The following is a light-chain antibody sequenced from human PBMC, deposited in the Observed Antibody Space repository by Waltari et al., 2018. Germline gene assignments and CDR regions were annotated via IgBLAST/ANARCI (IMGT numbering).Light chain of an antibody. Sequence: QSALTQPASVSGSPGQSITISCTGTSGDVGDYNHVSWYQQPPGKAPKLMIYGVNNRPSGISNRFSGSKSGNTASLTISGLQAGDEADYYCSSYTSSGTYVFGVGTKVTVL. J-gene: IGLJ1*01. CDR2: GVN. V-gene: IGLV2-14*01. CDR3: SSYTSSGTYV. CDR1: SGDVGDYNH.